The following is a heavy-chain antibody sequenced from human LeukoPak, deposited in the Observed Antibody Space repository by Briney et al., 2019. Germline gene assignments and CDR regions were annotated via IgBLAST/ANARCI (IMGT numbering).Heavy chain of an antibody. CDR3: ARDFSGYGYFDY. V-gene: IGHV1-69*01. CDR2: IIPIFGTA. J-gene: IGHJ4*02. CDR1: GGTFSSYA. Sequence: ASVKVSCKASGGTFSSYAISWVRQAPGQGLEWMGGIIPIFGTANYAQKFQGRVTITADESTSTAYMELSSLRSEDTAVYYCARDFSGYGYFDYWGQGTLVTVSS. D-gene: IGHD5-12*01.